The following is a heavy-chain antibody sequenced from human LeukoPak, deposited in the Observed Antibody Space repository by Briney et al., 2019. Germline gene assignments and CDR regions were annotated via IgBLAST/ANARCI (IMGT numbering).Heavy chain of an antibody. J-gene: IGHJ4*02. CDR1: GGSFSGYY. CDR3: AKDCNYDSSGYLG. Sequence: ETLSLTCAVSGGSFSGYYWSWVRQAPGKGLEWVSAISGSGGSTYYADSVKGRFTISRDNSKNTLYLQMNSLRAEDTAVYYCAKDCNYDSSGYLGWGQGTLVTVSS. CDR2: ISGSGGST. D-gene: IGHD3-22*01. V-gene: IGHV3-23*01.